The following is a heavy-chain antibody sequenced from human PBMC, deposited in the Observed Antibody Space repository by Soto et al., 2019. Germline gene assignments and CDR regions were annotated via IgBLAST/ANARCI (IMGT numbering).Heavy chain of an antibody. V-gene: IGHV3-66*01. CDR3: AVIIWSGYYPFDY. D-gene: IGHD3-3*01. Sequence: EVQLVESGGGLVQPGGSLRLSCAASGFTGSSNYMSWVRQAPGKGLEWVSVIYSGGSTYYEDSVKGRFTISRDNSNNTLYLQMNSLRAEDTAVYYCAVIIWSGYYPFDYWGQGTLVAVSS. J-gene: IGHJ4*02. CDR2: IYSGGST. CDR1: GFTGSSNY.